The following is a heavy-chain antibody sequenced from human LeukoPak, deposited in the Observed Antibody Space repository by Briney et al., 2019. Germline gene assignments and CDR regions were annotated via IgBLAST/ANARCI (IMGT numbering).Heavy chain of an antibody. CDR3: ARANALYCSSASCLFDY. CDR2: INPNSGGT. V-gene: IGHV1-2*02. D-gene: IGHD2-2*01. CDR1: GYTLTDYY. J-gene: IGHJ4*02. Sequence: ASVKVSCKASGYTLTDYYIHWVRQAPGQGLEWMAWINPNSGGTYYAQNFHDRITPTRDTSISTAYMELSRLRSDDTAIYYCARANALYCSSASCLFDYWGQGTLVTVSS.